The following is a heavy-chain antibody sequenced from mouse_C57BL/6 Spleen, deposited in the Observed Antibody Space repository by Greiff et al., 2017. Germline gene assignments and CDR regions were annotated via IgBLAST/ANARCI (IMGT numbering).Heavy chain of an antibody. CDR3: TTSPLITTVVGYFDV. CDR1: GFNIKDDY. V-gene: IGHV14-4*01. D-gene: IGHD1-1*01. J-gene: IGHJ1*03. Sequence: EVQLQQSGAELVRPGASVKLSCTASGFNIKDDYMHWVKQRPEQGLEWIGWIDPENGDTEYASKFQGKATITADTSSNTAYLQLSSLTSEDTAVYYCTTSPLITTVVGYFDVWGTGTTVTVSS. CDR2: IDPENGDT.